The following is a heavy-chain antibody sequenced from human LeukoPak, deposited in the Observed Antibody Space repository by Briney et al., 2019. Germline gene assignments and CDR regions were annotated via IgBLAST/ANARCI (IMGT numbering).Heavy chain of an antibody. Sequence: GGSLRLSCAASGFTFSRYSMNWVRQAPGKGLEWVSHISSSSSTIYYADSVKGRFTISRDNAKNSLYLQMNSLRADDTAVYYCARDSSYYYGSGSPLDYWGQGTLVTVST. CDR3: ARDSSYYYGSGSPLDY. V-gene: IGHV3-48*04. D-gene: IGHD3-10*01. J-gene: IGHJ4*02. CDR1: GFTFSRYS. CDR2: ISSSSSTI.